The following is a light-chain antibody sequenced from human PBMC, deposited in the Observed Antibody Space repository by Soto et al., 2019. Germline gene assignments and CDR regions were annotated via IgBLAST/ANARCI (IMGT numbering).Light chain of an antibody. CDR3: QQYGSTPRT. Sequence: EIVLTQSPGTLSSSPGERATLSCRASQSVSSSNLAWYQQKPGQAPRLLIYGASSRATDIPDRFSGSGSGTDFPLTISRLESEDFAVYYCQQYGSTPRTFGQGTTVEIK. J-gene: IGKJ1*01. V-gene: IGKV3-20*01. CDR1: QSVSSSN. CDR2: GAS.